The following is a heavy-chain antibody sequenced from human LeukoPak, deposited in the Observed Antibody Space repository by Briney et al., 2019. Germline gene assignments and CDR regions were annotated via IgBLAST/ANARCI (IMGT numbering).Heavy chain of an antibody. V-gene: IGHV3-33*01. CDR2: IWYDGSNK. Sequence: GGSLRLSCAASGFTFSSYGMHWVRQAPGKGLEWVAVIWYDGSNKYYADSVKGRFTISRDNSKNTLYLQMSSLRAEDTAVYYCASSSKQWLPLTIGYWGQGTLVTVSS. J-gene: IGHJ4*02. CDR3: ASSSKQWLPLTIGY. D-gene: IGHD6-19*01. CDR1: GFTFSSYG.